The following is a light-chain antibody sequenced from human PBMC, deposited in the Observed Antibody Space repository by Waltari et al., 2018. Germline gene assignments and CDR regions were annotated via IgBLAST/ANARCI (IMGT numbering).Light chain of an antibody. J-gene: IGLJ2*01. CDR3: CSYAGSTTFVV. V-gene: IGLV2-23*02. Sequence: QSALTQPASVSGSPGQSITISCTGSRSDVGTYNLVPWYQQYPGKAPKLMIYEVTKRPSGVSNRFSGSKSGNTASLTISGLQAEDEADYYCCSYAGSTTFVVFGGGTNLAVL. CDR1: RSDVGTYNL. CDR2: EVT.